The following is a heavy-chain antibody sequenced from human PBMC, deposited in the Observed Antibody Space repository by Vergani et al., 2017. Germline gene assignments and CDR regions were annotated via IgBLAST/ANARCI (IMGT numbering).Heavy chain of an antibody. D-gene: IGHD2-2*01. J-gene: IGHJ6*02. CDR1: GYTFTSYG. CDR3: AQSSTSSYYYGMDV. CDR2: INPTSGNT. V-gene: IGHV1-8*02. Sequence: QVQLVQSGAEVKKPGASVKVSCKASGYTFTSYGISWVRQAPGQGLEWMGWINPTSGNTAYAQKFQGRVTMTRNTSISTAYMELSSLRSEDTAVYYCAQSSTSSYYYGMDVWGQGTTVTVSS.